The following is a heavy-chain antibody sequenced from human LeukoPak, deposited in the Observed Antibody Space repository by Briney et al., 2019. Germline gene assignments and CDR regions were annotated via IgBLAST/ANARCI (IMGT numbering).Heavy chain of an antibody. D-gene: IGHD2/OR15-2a*01. V-gene: IGHV3-74*01. CDR3: ARGLNILPRSTLDS. CDR2: INGDGSST. CDR1: GFTFSSYW. J-gene: IGHJ4*02. Sequence: PGGSLRLSCAASGFTFSSYWMSWVRQAPGKGLVWVSRINGDGSSTDYADSVKGRFTISRDNAKNTLYLQMNGLRAEDTAIYYCARGLNILPRSTLDSWAQGTLVTVSS.